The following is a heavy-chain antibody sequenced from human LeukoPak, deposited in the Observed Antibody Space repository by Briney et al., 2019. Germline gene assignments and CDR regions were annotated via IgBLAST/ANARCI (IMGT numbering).Heavy chain of an antibody. CDR3: ARVMVRGVIRFDY. J-gene: IGHJ4*02. CDR2: IYYSGST. D-gene: IGHD3-10*01. V-gene: IGHV4-59*01. CDR1: GGSISSYY. Sequence: SETLSLTCSVSGGSISSYYWSWIRQPPGKGLEWIGYIYYSGSTNYNPSLKSRVTISVDTSKNQFSLKLSSVTAADTAVYYCARVMVRGVIRFDYWGQGTLVTVSS.